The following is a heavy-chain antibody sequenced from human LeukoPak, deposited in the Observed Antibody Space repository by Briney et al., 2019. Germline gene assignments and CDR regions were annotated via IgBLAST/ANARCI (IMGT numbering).Heavy chain of an antibody. CDR3: ARQGYYDTSGHYYMDV. V-gene: IGHV4-59*08. D-gene: IGHD3-22*01. CDR2: IFTDGST. CDR1: GDSISTYH. Sequence: SETLSLTCSVSGDSISTYHWSWIRQPPGKGLEWIAYIFTDGSTSYKSSLKSRVTISVDTSKNQFSLKLTSVTAADTAVYYCARQGYYDTSGHYYMDVWDKGTTVTVSS. J-gene: IGHJ6*03.